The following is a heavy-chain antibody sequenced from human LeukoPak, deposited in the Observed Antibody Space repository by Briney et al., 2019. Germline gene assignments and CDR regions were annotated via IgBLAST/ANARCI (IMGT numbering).Heavy chain of an antibody. D-gene: IGHD3-22*01. CDR1: GGSFSGYY. CDR2: ITHSGRT. V-gene: IGHV4-34*01. J-gene: IGHJ4*02. CDR3: ARGDDYDSSDHTYYFDY. Sequence: SETLSLTCAVSGGSFSGYYWSWVRQPPGKGLEWIGEITHSGRTNYNPSLRSRVTISLDKSKNQFSLKLSSVTAADTAVYYFARGDDYDSSDHTYYFDYWGQGTLVTVSS.